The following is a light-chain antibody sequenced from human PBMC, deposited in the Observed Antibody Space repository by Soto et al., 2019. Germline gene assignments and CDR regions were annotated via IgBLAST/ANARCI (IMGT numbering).Light chain of an antibody. Sequence: TQDDFVSGSSGQSVHIHCTGTSNDVGGYNYVSWYQQYPGKAPKLMIYHVSNRPSGVSNRFSGSKSGNSASLTISGLQAEDEADYYCSSYTSTSTYVFGTGTKVTVL. CDR3: SSYTSTSTYV. J-gene: IGLJ1*01. CDR2: HVS. V-gene: IGLV2-14*01. CDR1: SNDVGGYNY.